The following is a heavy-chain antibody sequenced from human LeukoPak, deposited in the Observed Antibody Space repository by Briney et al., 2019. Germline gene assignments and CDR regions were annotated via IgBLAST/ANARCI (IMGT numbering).Heavy chain of an antibody. CDR2: FDPEDGET. CDR3: ALTGSLVVPAAGGWFDP. D-gene: IGHD2-2*01. J-gene: IGHJ5*02. V-gene: IGHV1-24*01. Sequence: ASVKVSCKVSGYTLTELSMHWVRQAPGKGLEWMGGFDPEDGETIYAQKIQGRVTMTEDTSTDTAYMELSSLRSEDTAVYYCALTGSLVVPAAGGWFDPWGQGTLVTVSS. CDR1: GYTLTELS.